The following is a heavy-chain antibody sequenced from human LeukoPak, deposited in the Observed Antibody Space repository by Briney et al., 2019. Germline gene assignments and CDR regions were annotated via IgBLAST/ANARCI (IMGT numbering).Heavy chain of an antibody. J-gene: IGHJ3*02. D-gene: IGHD2-15*01. CDR1: GGSISNYY. V-gene: IGHV4-59*08. Sequence: KPSETLSLTCSVSGGSISNYYWSWIRQPPGKGLEWLGYIYYSESSNYNPSLKSRVTISVDTSKNQFSLKLRSVTAADTAVYYCARMVIGAYCSGGNCYEHAFDIWGQGTMVTVSS. CDR2: IYYSESS. CDR3: ARMVIGAYCSGGNCYEHAFDI.